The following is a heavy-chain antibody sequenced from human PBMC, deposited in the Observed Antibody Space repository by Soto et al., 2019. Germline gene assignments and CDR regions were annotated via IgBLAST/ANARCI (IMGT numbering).Heavy chain of an antibody. CDR3: AISGYCSGGRCYVGHYYYYYGMDV. J-gene: IGHJ6*02. D-gene: IGHD2-15*01. Sequence: GESLKISCKRSGYSFTSYWIGWVRQMPGKGLEWMGIIYPGESDTRYSPYFQGQVTVSADKSISTAYLQWSSLKASHTAMYYCAISGYCSGGRCYVGHYYYYYGMDVWGQGTTVTVSS. V-gene: IGHV5-51*01. CDR2: IYPGESDT. CDR1: GYSFTSYW.